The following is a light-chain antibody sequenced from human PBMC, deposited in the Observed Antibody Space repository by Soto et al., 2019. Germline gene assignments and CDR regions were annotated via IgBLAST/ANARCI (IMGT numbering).Light chain of an antibody. J-gene: IGLJ1*01. CDR2: HVS. CDR3: SSFAGGPYV. CDR1: SSDIGGYNY. V-gene: IGLV2-11*01. Sequence: VLTQPRSVSGSPGQSVAISCTGTSSDIGGYNYVSWYQQHPGRAPKLVIYHVSKRPSGVPDRFSGSKSGNTASLTISGLQAEDEADYYCSSFAGGPYVFGTGTKVTVL.